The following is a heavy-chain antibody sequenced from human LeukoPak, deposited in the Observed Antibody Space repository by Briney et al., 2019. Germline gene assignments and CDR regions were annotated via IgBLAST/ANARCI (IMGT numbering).Heavy chain of an antibody. Sequence: GGSLRLSCAASGFTFSSYAMSWVRQAPGKGLEWVSAISGSGGSTYYADSVKGRFTISRDNAKNTLYLQMNSLRAEDTDVYYCAKDRRGDILTGQIDYWGQGTLVTVSS. CDR1: GFTFSSYA. CDR3: AKDRRGDILTGQIDY. D-gene: IGHD3-9*01. J-gene: IGHJ4*02. CDR2: ISGSGGST. V-gene: IGHV3-23*01.